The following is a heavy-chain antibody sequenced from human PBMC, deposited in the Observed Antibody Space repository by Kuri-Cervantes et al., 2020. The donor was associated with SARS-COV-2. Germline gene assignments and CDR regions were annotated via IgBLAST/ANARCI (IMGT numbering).Heavy chain of an antibody. V-gene: IGHV4-34*01. CDR3: ARGSYYYSYYYYLDV. J-gene: IGHJ6*03. CDR2: INHSGST. CDR1: GGSFSGYY. D-gene: IGHD1-26*01. Sequence: SETLSLTCAVYGGSFSGYYWSWIRQPPGKGLEWIGEINHSGSTNYNPSLKSRVTISVDTSKNQFSLKLSSVTAADTAVYYWARGSYYYSYYYYLDVWGKGTTVTVSS.